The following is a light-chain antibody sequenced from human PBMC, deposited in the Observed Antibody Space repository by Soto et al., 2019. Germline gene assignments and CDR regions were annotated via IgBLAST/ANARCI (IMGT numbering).Light chain of an antibody. V-gene: IGKV3-15*01. CDR3: QQYNNWPPYT. J-gene: IGKJ5*01. CDR2: GAS. Sequence: EILMAQSPATLSVSPWARGTLSCRASQSVSSNLAWYQQKPGQAPRLLIYGASTRATGIPARFSGSGSGTEFTLTISSLQSEDFAVYYCQQYNNWPPYTFGQGTRLEI. CDR1: QSVSSN.